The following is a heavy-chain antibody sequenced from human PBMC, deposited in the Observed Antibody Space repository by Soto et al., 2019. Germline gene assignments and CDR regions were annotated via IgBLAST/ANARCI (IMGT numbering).Heavy chain of an antibody. J-gene: IGHJ4*02. D-gene: IGHD4-17*01. CDR3: ARGTTTVTSFDY. Sequence: SDTLFLTCAVYGGSFFGYYWGWIRQPPGKGLEWIGEINHSGSTNYNPSLKSRVTISVDTSKNQFSLKLSSVTAADTAVYYCARGTTTVTSFDYWGQGTLVTVS. V-gene: IGHV4-34*01. CDR1: GGSFFGYY. CDR2: INHSGST.